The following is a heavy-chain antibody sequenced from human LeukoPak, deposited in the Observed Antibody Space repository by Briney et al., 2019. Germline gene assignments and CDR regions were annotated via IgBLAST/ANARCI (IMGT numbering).Heavy chain of an antibody. CDR2: ISQDGREQ. J-gene: IGHJ4*02. Sequence: QAGGSLRLSCAASGFTFSDYWMSWVRQAPGQGLEWVVKISQDGREQRFVDSVKGRFTISRDNAKNLLFLQMDSLRAEDTAVYYCAGGALDYWGPGTLVTVSS. V-gene: IGHV3-7*04. CDR1: GFTFSDYW. CDR3: AGGALDY.